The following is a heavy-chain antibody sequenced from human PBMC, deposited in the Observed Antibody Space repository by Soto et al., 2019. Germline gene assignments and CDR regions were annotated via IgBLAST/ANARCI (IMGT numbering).Heavy chain of an antibody. CDR1: GFTFSDYY. V-gene: IGHV3-11*06. CDR3: ARVEDIVVVPAAFDI. J-gene: IGHJ3*02. CDR2: ISSSGSYT. D-gene: IGHD2-2*01. Sequence: PGGSLRLSCAASGFTFSDYYMSWIRQAPGKGLEWVSYISSSGSYTNYADSVKGRFTISRDNAKNSLYLQMNSLRAEDTAVYYCARVEDIVVVPAAFDIWGQGTMVTVSS.